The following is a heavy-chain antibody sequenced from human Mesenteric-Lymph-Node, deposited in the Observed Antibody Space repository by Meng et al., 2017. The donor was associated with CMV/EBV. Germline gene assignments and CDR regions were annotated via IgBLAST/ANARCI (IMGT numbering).Heavy chain of an antibody. CDR3: ARQLDDFWSGYPLDS. Sequence: SCGHLCREGYCWSWVRPFPRKGVEWIAYIHHSGTTSHDPSLKSRVSISVDTSENNFSLRLSSVTAADTAVYYCARQLDDFWSGYPLDSWGRGTLVTVSS. V-gene: IGHV4-31*02. D-gene: IGHD3-3*01. J-gene: IGHJ4*02. CDR2: IHHSGTT. CDR1: CGHLCREGYC.